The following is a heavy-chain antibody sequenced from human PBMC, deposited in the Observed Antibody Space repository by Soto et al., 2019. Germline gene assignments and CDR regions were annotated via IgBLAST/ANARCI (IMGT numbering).Heavy chain of an antibody. CDR1: GGTFSSYA. CDR3: ARDRALDTSGVMDV. J-gene: IGHJ6*02. CDR2: IIPIFGTA. V-gene: IGHV1-69*06. D-gene: IGHD5-18*01. Sequence: SVKVSCKASGGTFSSYAISWVRQAPGQGLEWMGGIIPIFGTANYAQKFQGRVTITADKSTSTAYMELSSLRSEDTAVYYCARDRALDTSGVMDVWGQGTTVTVSS.